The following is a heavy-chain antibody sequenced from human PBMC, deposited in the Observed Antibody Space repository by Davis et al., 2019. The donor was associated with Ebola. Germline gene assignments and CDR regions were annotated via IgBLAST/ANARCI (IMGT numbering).Heavy chain of an antibody. CDR1: GYTFTGYY. CDR2: INPNSGGT. CDR3: ARSRGSTEYDAFDI. V-gene: IGHV1-2*02. D-gene: IGHD2-8*02. Sequence: ASVTVSCKASGYTFTGYYMQWVRQAPGQGLAWMGWINPNSGGTNYAQKFQGRVTMTRDTSISTAYMELSSLRSDDTAVYYCARSRGSTEYDAFDIWGQGTMVTVSS. J-gene: IGHJ3*02.